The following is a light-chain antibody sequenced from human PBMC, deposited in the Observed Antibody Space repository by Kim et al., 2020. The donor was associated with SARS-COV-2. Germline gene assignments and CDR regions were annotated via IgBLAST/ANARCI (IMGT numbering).Light chain of an antibody. CDR3: QHLGT. CDR1: QSISGW. V-gene: IGKV1-5*01. CDR2: HAS. J-gene: IGKJ1*01. Sequence: STLSASVGDRVSITCRASQSISGWLAWYQQKPGKAPTLLIYHASTLEGGVPSRFSGSGSGTEFTLTINNLQPDDFATYYCQHLGTFGLGTKVDIK.